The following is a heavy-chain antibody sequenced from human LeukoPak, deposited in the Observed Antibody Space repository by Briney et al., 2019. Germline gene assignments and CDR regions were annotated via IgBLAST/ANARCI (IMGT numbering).Heavy chain of an antibody. J-gene: IGHJ6*03. D-gene: IGHD3-10*01. CDR3: ARLAGSGSFYLNRYYYYYMDV. V-gene: IGHV1-46*01. Sequence: ASVKVSCKASGYTFTSYYMHWVRQAPGQGREWMGIINPSGGSTSYAQKLQGRVTMTTDTSTSTAYMELRSLRSDDTAVYYCARLAGSGSFYLNRYYYYYMDVWGKGTTVTISS. CDR1: GYTFTSYY. CDR2: INPSGGST.